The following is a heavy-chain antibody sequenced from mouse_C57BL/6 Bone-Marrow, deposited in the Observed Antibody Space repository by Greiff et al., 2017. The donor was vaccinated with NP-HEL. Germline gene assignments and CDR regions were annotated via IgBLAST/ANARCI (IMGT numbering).Heavy chain of an antibody. V-gene: IGHV1-69*01. CDR3: ARDGYYVGFDY. CDR2: IDPSDSYN. Sequence: QVQLQQPGAELVMPGASVKLSCKASGYTFTSYWMHWVKQRPGQGLEWIGEIDPSDSYNNYNQKFKGKATLTVDKSSSTAYMQLSSLTSEDSAVYYCARDGYYVGFDYWGQGTTLTVSS. D-gene: IGHD2-3*01. J-gene: IGHJ2*01. CDR1: GYTFTSYW.